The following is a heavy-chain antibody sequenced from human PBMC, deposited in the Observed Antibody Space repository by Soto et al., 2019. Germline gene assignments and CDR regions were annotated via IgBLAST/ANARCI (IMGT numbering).Heavy chain of an antibody. J-gene: IGHJ6*02. D-gene: IGHD3-3*01. Sequence: TGGSLSLSWAAAGGTFGSYGVSWVRPAPGKGLEWVSAISGSGGSTYYADSVKGRFTISRDNSKNTLYLQMNSLRAEDTAVYYCATHRFLEILDYYGMDVWGQGTTVTVSS. V-gene: IGHV3-23*01. CDR2: ISGSGGST. CDR3: ATHRFLEILDYYGMDV. CDR1: GGTFGSYG.